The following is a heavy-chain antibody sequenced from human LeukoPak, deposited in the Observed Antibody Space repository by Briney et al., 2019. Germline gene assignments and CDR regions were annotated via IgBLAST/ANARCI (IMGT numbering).Heavy chain of an antibody. CDR1: GGSISSSSYY. CDR2: IYYSGST. J-gene: IGHJ5*02. Sequence: PSETLSLTCTVSGGSISSSSYYWGWIRQPPGKGLEWIGSIYYSGSTYYNPSLKSRVTISVDTSKNQFSLKLSSVTAADTAVYYCARMAQRWYSSCGWFDPWGQGTLVTVSS. V-gene: IGHV4-39*01. CDR3: ARMAQRWYSSCGWFDP. D-gene: IGHD6-13*01.